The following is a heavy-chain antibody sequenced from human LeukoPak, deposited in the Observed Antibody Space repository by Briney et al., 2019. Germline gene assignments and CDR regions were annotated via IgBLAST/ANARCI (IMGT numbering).Heavy chain of an antibody. CDR2: INLNGGGT. CDR1: GYTLTSYY. V-gene: IGHV1-2*02. D-gene: IGHD2-8*01. CDR3: ATRCTNGVCYKAYYMDV. Sequence: ASVKVSCKASGYTLTSYYLYWVRQAPGQGLEWLGWINLNGGGTLSAQKFQGRVTMTRDASISTAYMELSGLRSDDTAVYYCATRCTNGVCYKAYYMDVWGKGTTVTVSS. J-gene: IGHJ6*03.